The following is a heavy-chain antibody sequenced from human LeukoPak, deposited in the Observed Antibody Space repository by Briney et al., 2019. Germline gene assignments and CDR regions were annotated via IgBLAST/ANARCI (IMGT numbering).Heavy chain of an antibody. V-gene: IGHV3-30-3*01. Sequence: GRSLRLSCAASGFTFRSYAMHWVRQAPGKGLEWVAVISNDGSNKYYADSVKGRFTISRDNSKNTLYLQMDSLRAEDTAVYYCASDGLITMIVVVITWLLNYWGQGTLVTASS. CDR3: ASDGLITMIVVVITWLLNY. CDR1: GFTFRSYA. CDR2: ISNDGSNK. J-gene: IGHJ4*02. D-gene: IGHD3-22*01.